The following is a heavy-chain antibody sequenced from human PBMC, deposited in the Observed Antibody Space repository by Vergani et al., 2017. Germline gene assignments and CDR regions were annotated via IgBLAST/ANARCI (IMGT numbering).Heavy chain of an antibody. CDR2: IILIFGTA. Sequence: QVQLVQSGAEVKKSGASVKLSRKASGYTFTGYYMHWVRQPPAQGLEWMGGIILIFGTANDAQQFQGRVTITADESTSTAYMELSSLRPEDTAVYYCARGGPGIAVAGTSAFDIWGQGTMVTVSS. CDR1: GYTFTGYY. J-gene: IGHJ3*02. CDR3: ARGGPGIAVAGTSAFDI. V-gene: IGHV1-69*01. D-gene: IGHD6-19*01.